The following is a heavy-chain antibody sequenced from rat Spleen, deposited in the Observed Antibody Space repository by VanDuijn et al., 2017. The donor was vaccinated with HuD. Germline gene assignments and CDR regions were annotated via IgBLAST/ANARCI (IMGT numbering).Heavy chain of an antibody. Sequence: EVQLQESGPGPVKPSQSLSLTCSVTGYSITSNYWGWIRKFPENKMEWMGYIGYSGSTGYNPSLKTRISITRDTSKNQFFLQLNSVTTEDTATYYCARYRDSYGHVGIFDYWGQGVMVTVSS. CDR1: GYSITSNY. D-gene: IGHD1-12*01. CDR2: IGYSGST. V-gene: IGHV3-1*01. CDR3: ARYRDSYGHVGIFDY. J-gene: IGHJ2*01.